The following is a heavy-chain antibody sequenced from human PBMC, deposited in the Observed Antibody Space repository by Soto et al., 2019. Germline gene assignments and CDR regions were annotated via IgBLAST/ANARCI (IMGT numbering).Heavy chain of an antibody. J-gene: IGHJ4*02. V-gene: IGHV3-23*01. D-gene: IGHD3-16*01. CDR3: ARDGLTFGGD. CDR1: GFTFSNYA. Sequence: EVQLLESGGGLVQPGGSLRLSCEVSGFTFSNYAVSWVRQAPGKGLEWVSGISGSGVSTYYAASVKGRFTISRDNSRSTLYLQMNSLRLDDTAVYFCARDGLTFGGDWGQGTLVAVSS. CDR2: ISGSGVST.